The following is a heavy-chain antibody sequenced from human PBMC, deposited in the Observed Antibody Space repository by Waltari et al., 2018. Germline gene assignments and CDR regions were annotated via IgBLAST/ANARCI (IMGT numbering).Heavy chain of an antibody. CDR1: GFSLSNARMG. CDR3: ARRKRDYDFWSGYSNWYFDL. Sequence: QVTLKESGPVLVKPTETLTLTCTVSGFSLSNARMGVSWIRQPPGKALEWLAHIFSNDEKSYSTSLKSRLTISKDTSKSQVVLTMTNMDPVDTATYYCARRKRDYDFWSGYSNWYFDLWGRGTLVTVSS. J-gene: IGHJ2*01. D-gene: IGHD3-3*01. V-gene: IGHV2-26*01. CDR2: IFSNDEK.